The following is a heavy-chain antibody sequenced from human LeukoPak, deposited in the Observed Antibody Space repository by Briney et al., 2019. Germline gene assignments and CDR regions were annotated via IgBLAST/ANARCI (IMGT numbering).Heavy chain of an antibody. CDR3: ARGPYGKNAFDI. V-gene: IGHV3-64*01. CDR2: ISSNGGST. Sequence: GGSLRLSCAASGFTVTSNYMSWVRQAPGKGLEYVSAISSNGGSTYYANSVKGRFTISRDNSKNTLYLQMGSLRAEDMAVYYCARGPYGKNAFDIWGQGTMVTVSS. J-gene: IGHJ3*02. D-gene: IGHD4-17*01. CDR1: GFTVTSNY.